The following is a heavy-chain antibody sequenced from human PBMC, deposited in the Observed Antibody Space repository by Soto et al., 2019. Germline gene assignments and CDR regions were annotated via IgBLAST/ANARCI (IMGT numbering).Heavy chain of an antibody. Sequence: PGGSLILSCAASGFTFSSYAMSWVRQAPGKGLEWVSAISGSGGSTYYADSVKGRFTISRDNSKNTLYLQMNSLRAEDTAVYYCAKQAVVVPAAAADYWGQGTLVTVSS. CDR3: AKQAVVVPAAAADY. CDR1: GFTFSSYA. V-gene: IGHV3-23*01. CDR2: ISGSGGST. D-gene: IGHD2-2*01. J-gene: IGHJ4*02.